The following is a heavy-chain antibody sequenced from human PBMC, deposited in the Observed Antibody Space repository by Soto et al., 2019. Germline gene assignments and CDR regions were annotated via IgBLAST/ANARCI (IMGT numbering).Heavy chain of an antibody. CDR2: ISWNSGSI. J-gene: IGHJ4*02. Sequence: EVQLVESGGGLVQPGRSLRLSCAASGFTFDDYAMHWVRQAPGKGLEWVSGISWNSGSIGYADSVKGRFTISRDNAKNSLYLQMNSLRAEDTALYYCAKAKGYSSGWSVYWGQGTLVTVSS. D-gene: IGHD6-19*01. CDR3: AKAKGYSSGWSVY. CDR1: GFTFDDYA. V-gene: IGHV3-9*01.